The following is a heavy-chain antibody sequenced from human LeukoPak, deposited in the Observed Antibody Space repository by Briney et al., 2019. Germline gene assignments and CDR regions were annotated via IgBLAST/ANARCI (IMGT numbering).Heavy chain of an antibody. CDR2: MNPNSGNT. J-gene: IGHJ4*02. CDR3: ARGSRMVRGVIY. V-gene: IGHV1-8*02. CDR1: GYTFTSYD. Sequence: ASVKVSCKASGYTFTSYDINWVRQATGQGLEWMGWMNPNSGNTGHAQKFQGRVTMTRNTSISTAYMELSSLRSEDTAVYYCARGSRMVRGVIYWGQGTLVTVSS. D-gene: IGHD3-10*01.